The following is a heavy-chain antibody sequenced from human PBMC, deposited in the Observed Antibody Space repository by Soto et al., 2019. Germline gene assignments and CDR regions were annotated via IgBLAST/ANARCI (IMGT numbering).Heavy chain of an antibody. CDR2: IIPILGIA. Sequence: QVQLVQSGAEVKKPGSSVKVSCKASGGTFSSYTISWVRQAPGQGLEWMGRIIPILGIANYAQKFQGRVTITADKATSTAYMELSSVRSVDMAVYYCEREGYSSSWYDYWGQGTLVTVSS. CDR3: EREGYSSSWYDY. D-gene: IGHD6-13*01. V-gene: IGHV1-69*08. CDR1: GGTFSSYT. J-gene: IGHJ4*02.